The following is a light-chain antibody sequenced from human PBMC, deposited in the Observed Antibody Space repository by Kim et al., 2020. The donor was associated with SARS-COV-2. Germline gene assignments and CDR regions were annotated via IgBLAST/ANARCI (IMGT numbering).Light chain of an antibody. Sequence: VSPGERATLSFWASQSVNSKLVWYQQKPGQAPRLLIYGASIRATGIPARFSGSGSGTEFTLTINGLHSEDFAVYYCQQYTSWPITFGQGTRLEIK. CDR2: GAS. CDR3: QQYTSWPIT. V-gene: IGKV3-15*01. CDR1: QSVNSK. J-gene: IGKJ5*01.